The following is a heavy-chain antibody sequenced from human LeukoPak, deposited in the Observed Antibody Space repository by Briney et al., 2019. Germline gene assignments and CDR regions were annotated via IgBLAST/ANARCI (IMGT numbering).Heavy chain of an antibody. V-gene: IGHV1-69*05. D-gene: IGHD2-2*02. CDR1: GGTFSSYA. J-gene: IGHJ4*02. CDR2: IIPIFGTA. CDR3: ATSAPNLGYYSSTSCYTLDY. Sequence: SVKVSCKASGGTFSSYAISWVRQAPGQGLEWMGGIIPIFGTANYAQKFQGRVTITTDESTSTAYMELSSLRSEDTAVYYCATSAPNLGYYSSTSCYTLDYWGQGTLVTVSS.